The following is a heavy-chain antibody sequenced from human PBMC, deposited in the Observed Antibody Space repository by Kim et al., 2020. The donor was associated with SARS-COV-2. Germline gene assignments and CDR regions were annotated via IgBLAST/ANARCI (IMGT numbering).Heavy chain of an antibody. V-gene: IGHV4-39*01. J-gene: IGHJ5*02. Sequence: YNPAPKSRVTRTVDTSKNQFSLKLSSVTAAYTAVYYCARTAITIFGVVSPWGQGTLVTVSS. D-gene: IGHD3-3*01. CDR3: ARTAITIFGVVSP.